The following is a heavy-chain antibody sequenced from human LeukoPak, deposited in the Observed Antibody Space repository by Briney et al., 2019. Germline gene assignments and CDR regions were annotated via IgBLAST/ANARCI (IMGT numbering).Heavy chain of an antibody. J-gene: IGHJ3*02. Sequence: ASVKVSCKASGYTFTGYYMHWVRQAPGQGLEWMGWIKPNSGGTNYAQKFQGRVTMTRDTSISTAYMELSRLRSDDTAVYYCARVDDYVWGRHGAFDIWGQGTMVTVSS. CDR1: GYTFTGYY. D-gene: IGHD3-16*01. V-gene: IGHV1-2*02. CDR3: ARVDDYVWGRHGAFDI. CDR2: IKPNSGGT.